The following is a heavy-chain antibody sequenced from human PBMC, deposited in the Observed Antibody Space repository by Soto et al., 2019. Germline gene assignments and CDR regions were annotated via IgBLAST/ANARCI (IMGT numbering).Heavy chain of an antibody. J-gene: IGHJ4*02. CDR2: INAGNGNT. D-gene: IGHD6-19*01. CDR3: ARERAPYSSGWYQFDC. Sequence: GASVKVSCKASGYTFTSYAMHWVRQAPGQRLEWMGWINAGNGNTKYSQKFQGRVTITRDTSASTAYMELSSLRSEDTAVYYCARERAPYSSGWYQFDCWGQGTLVTVSS. V-gene: IGHV1-3*01. CDR1: GYTFTSYA.